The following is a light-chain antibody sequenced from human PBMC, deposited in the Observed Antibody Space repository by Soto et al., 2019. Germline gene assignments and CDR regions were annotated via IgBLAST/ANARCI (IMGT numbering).Light chain of an antibody. V-gene: IGLV2-23*01. CDR1: SSDVGGYNL. CDR2: EGF. Sequence: QSALTQPASVSGSPGQSITISCTGTSSDVGGYNLVSWYQQHSGKAPKILIYEGFRRPSGVSNRFSGATAGNTASLTISGLLAGDEADYYCCSYTSAGTYVFGSGTKLTVL. CDR3: CSYTSAGTYV. J-gene: IGLJ1*01.